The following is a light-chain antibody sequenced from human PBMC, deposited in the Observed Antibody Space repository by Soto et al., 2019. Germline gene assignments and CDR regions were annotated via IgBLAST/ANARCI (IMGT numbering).Light chain of an antibody. Sequence: QAVVTQEPSLTVSPGGTVTRTCGSTTGAVTSGHYPYWFQQKPGQAPRTLIYDTSNKHSWTPARFSGSLLGGKAALTLSGAQREDEADYYCSLSYSGHVVFGGGTKLTVL. CDR1: TGAVTSGHY. J-gene: IGLJ2*01. V-gene: IGLV7-46*01. CDR3: SLSYSGHVV. CDR2: DTS.